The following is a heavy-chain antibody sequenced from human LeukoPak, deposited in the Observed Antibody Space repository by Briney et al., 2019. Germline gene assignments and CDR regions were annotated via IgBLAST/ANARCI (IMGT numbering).Heavy chain of an antibody. J-gene: IGHJ4*02. D-gene: IGHD5-12*01. CDR2: ISSDGNDK. Sequence: QPGGSLRPSCAASGVTFSSYGMHWVRQAPGKGLEWVALISSDGNDKLYGDSVKGRFTISRDDSKSTLYLQMNSLRAEDTAVYYCTTKVIRGNSGDDYDDWGQGTLVTVSS. CDR1: GVTFSSYG. CDR3: TTKVIRGNSGDDYDD. V-gene: IGHV3-30*03.